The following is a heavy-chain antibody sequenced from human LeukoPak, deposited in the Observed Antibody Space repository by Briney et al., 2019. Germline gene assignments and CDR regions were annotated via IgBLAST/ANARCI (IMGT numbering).Heavy chain of an antibody. D-gene: IGHD2-2*01. CDR2: IYYSGST. Sequence: SETLSLTCTVSGGSIGSYYWSWIRQPPGKGLEWIGYIYYSGSTNYNPSLKSRVTISVDTSKNQFSLKLSSVTAADTAVYYCARDRCSSTSCYEHFDLWGRGTLVTVSS. V-gene: IGHV4-59*01. J-gene: IGHJ2*01. CDR1: GGSIGSYY. CDR3: ARDRCSSTSCYEHFDL.